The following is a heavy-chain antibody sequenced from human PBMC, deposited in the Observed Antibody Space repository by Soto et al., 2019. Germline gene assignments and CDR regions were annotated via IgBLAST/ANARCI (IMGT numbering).Heavy chain of an antibody. Sequence: QVQLQESGPGLVKPSQTLSLTCTVSGGSISSGGYYWSWIRQHPGKGLEWIGYIYYSGSTYYNPSPKRRVTISVDTSKNQFSLKLSSVTAADTAVYYCARGEWLGERRFDPWGQGTLVTVSS. CDR1: GGSISSGGYY. V-gene: IGHV4-31*03. D-gene: IGHD3-16*01. CDR2: IYYSGST. CDR3: ARGEWLGERRFDP. J-gene: IGHJ5*02.